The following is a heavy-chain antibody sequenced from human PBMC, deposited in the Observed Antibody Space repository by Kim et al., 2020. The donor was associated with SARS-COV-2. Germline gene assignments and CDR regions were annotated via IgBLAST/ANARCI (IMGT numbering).Heavy chain of an antibody. J-gene: IGHJ4*02. CDR1: GGTFSSYA. D-gene: IGHD2-21*02. Sequence: SVKVSCKASGGTFSSYAISWVRQAPGQGLEWMGGIIPIFGTANYAQKFQGRVTITADESTSTAYMELSSLRSEDTAVYYCARGRGEVAYCGGDCYSRFDYLGQATLVTVSS. CDR2: IIPIFGTA. V-gene: IGHV1-69*13. CDR3: ARGRGEVAYCGGDCYSRFDY.